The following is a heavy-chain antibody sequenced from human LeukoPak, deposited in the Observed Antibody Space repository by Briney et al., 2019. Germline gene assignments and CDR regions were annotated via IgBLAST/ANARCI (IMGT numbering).Heavy chain of an antibody. CDR3: ARRNAMDV. CDR1: GFTFSSYS. Sequence: GGSLRLSCAASGFTFSSYSMNWVRQAPGKGLEWVANINRDGSERYYVDSVKGRFTISRDDAKSSLYLQMNSLRAEDTAVYYCARRNAMDVWGQGTTVIVFS. V-gene: IGHV3-7*03. CDR2: INRDGSER. J-gene: IGHJ6*02.